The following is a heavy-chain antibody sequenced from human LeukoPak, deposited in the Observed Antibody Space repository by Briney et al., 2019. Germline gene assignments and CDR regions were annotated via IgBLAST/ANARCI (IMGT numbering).Heavy chain of an antibody. CDR1: GYTFTGYY. J-gene: IGHJ4*02. D-gene: IGHD3-22*01. Sequence: ASVKVSCKASGYTFTGYYMHWVRQAPGQGLEWMGWINPNSGGTNYAQKFQGRVTMTRDTSISTAYMELSRLRSDDTAVYYCARFLERDYDRNDCWGQGTLVTVSS. CDR3: ARFLERDYDRNDC. CDR2: INPNSGGT. V-gene: IGHV1-2*02.